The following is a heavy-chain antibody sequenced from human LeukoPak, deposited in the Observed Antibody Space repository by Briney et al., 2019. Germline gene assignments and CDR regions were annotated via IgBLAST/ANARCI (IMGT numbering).Heavy chain of an antibody. D-gene: IGHD6-19*01. CDR3: ARDEQWLVHTKYYYYYYYMDV. J-gene: IGHJ6*03. CDR2: IYTSGST. V-gene: IGHV4-4*07. Sequence: PSETLSLTCTVSGGSISSYYWSWIRQPAGKGLEWIGRIYTSGSTNYNPSLKSRVTMSVDTSKNQFSLKLSSVTAADTAVYYCARDEQWLVHTKYYYYYYYMDVRGKGTTVTVSS. CDR1: GGSISSYY.